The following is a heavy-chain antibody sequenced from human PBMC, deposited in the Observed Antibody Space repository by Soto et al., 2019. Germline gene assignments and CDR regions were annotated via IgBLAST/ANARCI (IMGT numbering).Heavy chain of an antibody. V-gene: IGHV3-30*04. J-gene: IGHJ6*02. CDR2: ISYDGSNT. D-gene: IGHD2-15*01. Sequence: QLQLEESGGGVVQPGRSLRLSCAASASTFSNYIMHWVRQAPGKGLEWVAFISYDGSNTNYADFVEGRFTISRDNPKNMLYLQLSSLRPGDTAVYYCAGGDNYYALGVWGQGTTVTVSS. CDR3: AGGDNYYALGV. CDR1: ASTFSNYI.